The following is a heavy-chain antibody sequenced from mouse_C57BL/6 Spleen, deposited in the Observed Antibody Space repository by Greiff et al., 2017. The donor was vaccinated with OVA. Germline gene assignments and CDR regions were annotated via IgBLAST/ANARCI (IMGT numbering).Heavy chain of an antibody. Sequence: EVKLQESGPELVKPGASVKISCKASGYSFTGYYMNWVKQSPEKSLEWIGEINPSTGGTTYNQKFKAKATLTVDKSSSTAYMQLKSLTSEDSAVYYCARRALGDGYAMDYWGQGTSVTVSS. CDR1: GYSFTGYY. V-gene: IGHV1-42*01. CDR2: INPSTGGT. D-gene: IGHD3-1*01. J-gene: IGHJ4*01. CDR3: ARRALGDGYAMDY.